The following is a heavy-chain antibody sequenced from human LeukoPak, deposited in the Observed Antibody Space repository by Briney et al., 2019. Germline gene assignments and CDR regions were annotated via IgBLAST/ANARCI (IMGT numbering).Heavy chain of an antibody. D-gene: IGHD3-22*01. CDR2: ISPNSGGT. V-gene: IGHV1-2*02. CDR3: ARERLSITMIVVASNWFDP. J-gene: IGHJ5*02. Sequence: ASVKVSCKASGYTFTGYYMHWVRQAPGQGLEWMGWISPNSGGTNYAQKFQGRVTMTRDTSISTAYMELSRLRSDDTAVYYCARERLSITMIVVASNWFDPWGQGTLVTVSS. CDR1: GYTFTGYY.